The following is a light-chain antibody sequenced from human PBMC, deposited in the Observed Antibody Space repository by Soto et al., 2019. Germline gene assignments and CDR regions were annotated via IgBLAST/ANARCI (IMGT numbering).Light chain of an antibody. Sequence: EIVLTQSPGTLSLSPGERAALSCRASQSVSSNHLAWYQQRPGQAPRLLIYGASSRATGIPDRFSGSGSGTDFTLTISRLEPEDLAVYYCQRYVSSPLTFGGGTKVEIK. CDR3: QRYVSSPLT. V-gene: IGKV3-20*01. CDR1: QSVSSNH. J-gene: IGKJ4*01. CDR2: GAS.